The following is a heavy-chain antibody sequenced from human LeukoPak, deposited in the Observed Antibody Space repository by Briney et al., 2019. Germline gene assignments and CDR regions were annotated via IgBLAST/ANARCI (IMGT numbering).Heavy chain of an antibody. D-gene: IGHD6-13*01. CDR1: GFTFSGYW. CDR2: INKDGSEK. V-gene: IGHV3-7*01. CDR3: ARESTAGYNSSWYGFRN. J-gene: IGHJ1*01. Sequence: GGSLRLSCAASGFTFSGYWMSWVRQAPGKGLEWVANINKDGSEKYYVDSVKGRFTISRDNAKNSLFLQMGSLGVEDTAVYYCARESTAGYNSSWYGFRNWGQGTLVSVSS.